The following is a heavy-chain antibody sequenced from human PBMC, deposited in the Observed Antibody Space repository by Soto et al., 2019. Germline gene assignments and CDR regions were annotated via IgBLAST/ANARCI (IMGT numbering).Heavy chain of an antibody. CDR1: GGSISSGGYY. V-gene: IGHV4-31*03. Sequence: SETLSLTCTVSGGSISSGGYYWSWIRQHPGKGLEWIGYIYYSGSTYYNPSLKSRVTISVDTSKNQFSLKLSSVTAADTAVYYCARGDYGGNFDPRPLDYWGQGTLVTVSS. J-gene: IGHJ4*02. D-gene: IGHD4-17*01. CDR3: ARGDYGGNFDPRPLDY. CDR2: IYYSGST.